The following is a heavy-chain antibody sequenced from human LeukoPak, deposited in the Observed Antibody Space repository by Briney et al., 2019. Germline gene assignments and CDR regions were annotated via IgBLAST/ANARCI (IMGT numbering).Heavy chain of an antibody. J-gene: IGHJ1*01. CDR3: AKDFGSHYYDSSGYYQYFQH. Sequence: ASVKVSCKASGYTFTSYDINWVRQATGQGLEWMGWMNPNSGNTGYAQKFQGRVTITRNTSISTAYMELSSLRAEDTAVYYCAKDFGSHYYDSSGYYQYFQHWGQGTLVTVSS. V-gene: IGHV1-8*03. CDR1: GYTFTSYD. D-gene: IGHD3-22*01. CDR2: MNPNSGNT.